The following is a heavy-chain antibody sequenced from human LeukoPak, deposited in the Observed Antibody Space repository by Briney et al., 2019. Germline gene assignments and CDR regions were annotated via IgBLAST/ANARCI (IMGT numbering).Heavy chain of an antibody. V-gene: IGHV3-23*01. J-gene: IGHJ4*02. D-gene: IGHD6-6*01. CDR2: LSGSGGRT. CDR1: GLTFSSYG. Sequence: GGSLRLSCAATGLTFSSYGMSWVRQAPGKVLEWVSALSGSGGRTYYADSVKGRFTVSRDNSKNTLYLQMNSLRAEDTAVYYCAKGTIAARGFDYWGQGTLVTVSS. CDR3: AKGTIAARGFDY.